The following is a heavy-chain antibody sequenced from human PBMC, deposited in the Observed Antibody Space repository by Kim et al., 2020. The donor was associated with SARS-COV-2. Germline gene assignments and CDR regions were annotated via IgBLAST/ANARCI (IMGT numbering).Heavy chain of an antibody. V-gene: IGHV4-59*01. D-gene: IGHD1-26*01. CDR3: SRLEATGATPYYYYGMDV. J-gene: IGHJ6*01. Sequence: SETLSLTCTVSGGSISSYYWSWIRQPPGKGLEWIGYIYYSGSTNYNPSLKSRVTISVDTSKNQFSLTLSSVTAADTAVYSCSRLEATGATPYYYYGMDV. CDR1: GGSISSYY. CDR2: IYYSGST.